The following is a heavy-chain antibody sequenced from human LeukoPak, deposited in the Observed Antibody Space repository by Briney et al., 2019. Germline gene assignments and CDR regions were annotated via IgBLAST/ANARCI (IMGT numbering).Heavy chain of an antibody. J-gene: IGHJ4*02. CDR2: IYFSGST. Sequence: KPSETLSLTCTVSGGSIRSYYWSWIRQPPGKGLECIGYIYFSGSTNYNPSLKSRVTISIDTSKNQFSLKLSSVTAADKAVYYCAGRAATDYFDYWGQGILVTVSS. D-gene: IGHD2-15*01. CDR1: GGSIRSYY. CDR3: AGRAATDYFDY. V-gene: IGHV4-59*08.